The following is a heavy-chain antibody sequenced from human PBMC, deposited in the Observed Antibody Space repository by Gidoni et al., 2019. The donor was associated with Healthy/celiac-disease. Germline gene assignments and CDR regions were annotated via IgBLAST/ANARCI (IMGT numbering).Heavy chain of an antibody. CDR1: GGSISSYY. CDR2: IYTSGST. D-gene: IGHD3-22*01. Sequence: QVQLQESGPGLVKPSETLSLTCTVPGGSISSYYWSWIRQPAGKGLEWIGRIYTSGSTNYNPSLKSRVTMSVDTSKNQFSLKLSSVTAADTAVYYCARDTTLYYYDSSGYYSQAYYYGMDVWGQGTTVTVSS. J-gene: IGHJ6*02. CDR3: ARDTTLYYYDSSGYYSQAYYYGMDV. V-gene: IGHV4-4*07.